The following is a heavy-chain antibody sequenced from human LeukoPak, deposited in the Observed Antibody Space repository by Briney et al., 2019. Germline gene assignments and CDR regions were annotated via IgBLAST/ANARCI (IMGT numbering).Heavy chain of an antibody. V-gene: IGHV5-51*01. CDR3: ARRGDSSSQDY. D-gene: IGHD6-6*01. J-gene: IGHJ4*02. Sequence: GESLKISCKASGYSFSNYWIGWVRQMPGKGLEWMGITYPGDSDTRYSPSFQGQVTISADKSITTGYLQWSSLKASDTAMYYCARRGDSSSQDYWGQGTLVTVSS. CDR1: GYSFSNYW. CDR2: TYPGDSDT.